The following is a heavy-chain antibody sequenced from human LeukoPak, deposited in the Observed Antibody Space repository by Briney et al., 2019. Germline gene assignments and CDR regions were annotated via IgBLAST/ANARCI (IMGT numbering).Heavy chain of an antibody. CDR3: AKGAGYGDSRPDC. Sequence: PGGSLRLSCAASGFTFSSYAMVWVRQAPGMGLEWVSGITGIGGSTYYAESVEGRFTISRDNSKDTMYLQMNSLRVEDSAVYYCAKGAGYGDSRPDCWGQGTLVTVS. J-gene: IGHJ4*02. V-gene: IGHV3-23*01. CDR1: GFTFSSYA. CDR2: ITGIGGST. D-gene: IGHD4-17*01.